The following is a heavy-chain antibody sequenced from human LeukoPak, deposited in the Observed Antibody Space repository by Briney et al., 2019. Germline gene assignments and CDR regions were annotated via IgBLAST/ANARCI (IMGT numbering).Heavy chain of an antibody. Sequence: SETLSLTCTVSGGSISSGDYYWSWIRQPPGKGLEWIGYIYYSGSTYYNPSLKSRVTISVDTSKNQFSLKLSSVTAADTAVYYCARDPERGYYIAHDYWGQGTLVTVSS. D-gene: IGHD3-3*01. V-gene: IGHV4-30-4*08. J-gene: IGHJ4*02. CDR3: ARDPERGYYIAHDY. CDR2: IYYSGST. CDR1: GGSISSGDYY.